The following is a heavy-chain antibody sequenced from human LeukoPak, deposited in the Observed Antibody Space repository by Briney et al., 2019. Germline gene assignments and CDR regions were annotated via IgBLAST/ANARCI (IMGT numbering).Heavy chain of an antibody. CDR3: ARDTDLWFGSIDY. CDR1: GYTFTGYY. CDR2: INPNSGGT. Sequence: ASVNVSCKASGYTFTGYYMHCVRQAPGQGLEWMGWINPNSGGTNYAQKFQGRVTMTRDTSISTAYMELSRLRSDDTAVYYCARDTDLWFGSIDYWGQGTLVTVSS. J-gene: IGHJ4*02. D-gene: IGHD3-10*01. V-gene: IGHV1-2*02.